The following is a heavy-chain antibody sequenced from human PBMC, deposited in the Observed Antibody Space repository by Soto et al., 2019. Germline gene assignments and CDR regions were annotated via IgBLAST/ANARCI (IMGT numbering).Heavy chain of an antibody. CDR2: ISGSGGST. V-gene: IGHV3-23*01. J-gene: IGHJ4*02. CDR3: AKAVEMATIIGY. CDR1: GFTFSSYA. Sequence: GGSLRLSCADSGFTFSSYAMSWVRQAPGKGLEWVSAISGSGGSTYYADSVKGRFTISRDNSKNTLYLQMNSLRAEDTAVYYCAKAVEMATIIGYWGQGTLVTSPQ. D-gene: IGHD5-12*01.